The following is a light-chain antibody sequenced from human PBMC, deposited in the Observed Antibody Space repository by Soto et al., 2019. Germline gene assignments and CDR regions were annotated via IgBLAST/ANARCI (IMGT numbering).Light chain of an antibody. J-gene: IGKJ1*01. CDR1: QSISSY. V-gene: IGKV1-39*01. Sequence: DLQMTQSPSSLSASVGDRVTITCRASQSISSYLNWYQQKPGKAPKLLIYAASSLQSGVPSRFSGSGSGTECTLTISSLQPEDFATYYCQQSYSTLWTFGQGTKVEIK. CDR2: AAS. CDR3: QQSYSTLWT.